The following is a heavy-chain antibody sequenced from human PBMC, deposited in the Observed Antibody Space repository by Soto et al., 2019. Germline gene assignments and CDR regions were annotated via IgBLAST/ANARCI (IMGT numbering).Heavy chain of an antibody. V-gene: IGHV3-23*01. CDR3: ARDSVPPFDY. CDR2: ISGSGSNT. Sequence: EVQLLESGGGLVQPGGSLRLSCAASGFTFIKYAMTWVRQSPGKGLEWVSGISGSGSNTVYADSVKGRFTISRDNSKNTLNLQINSLGVDDTAVYYCARDSVPPFDYWGQGTLVTVSS. CDR1: GFTFIKYA. D-gene: IGHD3-10*02. J-gene: IGHJ4*02.